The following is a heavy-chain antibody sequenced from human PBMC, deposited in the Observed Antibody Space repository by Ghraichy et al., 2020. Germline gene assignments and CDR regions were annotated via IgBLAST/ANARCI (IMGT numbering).Heavy chain of an antibody. CDR1: GGSVSSGSYY. V-gene: IGHV4-61*01. Sequence: GSLRLSCTVSGGSVSSGSYYWSWIRQPPGKGLEWIGYIYYSGSTNYNPSLKSRVTISVDTSKNQFSLKLSSVTAADTAVYYCARTPFSPYYFDYWGQGTLVTVSS. J-gene: IGHJ4*02. CDR3: ARTPFSPYYFDY. CDR2: IYYSGST. D-gene: IGHD3-3*02.